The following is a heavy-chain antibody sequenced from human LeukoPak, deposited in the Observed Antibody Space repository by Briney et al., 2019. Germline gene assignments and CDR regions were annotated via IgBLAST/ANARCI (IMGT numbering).Heavy chain of an antibody. V-gene: IGHV1-2*02. CDR1: GYTFTGYY. Sequence: ASVKVSCKASGYTFTGYYMHWVRQAPGQGLEWMGWINPDSGGTNYPQKLLGRVTMTRDTSINTAYMELSRLRSDDTALYYCAVTSGWRRYFHHWGQGTLVTVSS. D-gene: IGHD6-19*01. J-gene: IGHJ1*01. CDR3: AVTSGWRRYFHH. CDR2: INPDSGGT.